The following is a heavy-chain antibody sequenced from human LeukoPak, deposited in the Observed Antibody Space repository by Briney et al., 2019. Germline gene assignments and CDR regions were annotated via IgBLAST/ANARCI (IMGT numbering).Heavy chain of an antibody. CDR2: IKTETDGGTT. Sequence: GGSLRLSCAASGFTFRTNGMHWVRQAPGKGLEWVGRIKTETDGGTTDYAAPVKGRFSISRDDSKNTLYLQMNSLKTEDTAVYFCTTDLRWELEPFDYWGQGTLVTVSS. CDR1: GFTFRTNG. V-gene: IGHV3-15*01. D-gene: IGHD1-26*01. J-gene: IGHJ4*02. CDR3: TTDLRWELEPFDY.